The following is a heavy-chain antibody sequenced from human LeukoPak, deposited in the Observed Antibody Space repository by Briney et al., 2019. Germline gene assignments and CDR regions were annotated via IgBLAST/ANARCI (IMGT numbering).Heavy chain of an antibody. D-gene: IGHD6-13*01. V-gene: IGHV1-8*03. J-gene: IGHJ3*02. CDR3: AGYLHPRHAFDI. CDR2: MNPNSGNT. Sequence: ASVKVSCKASGYTFTSYDINWVRQATGQGLEWMGWMNPNSGNTGYAQKFQGRVTITRNTSISTAYMELSSLRSEDTAVYYCAGYLHPRHAFDIWGQGTMVTVSS. CDR1: GYTFTSYD.